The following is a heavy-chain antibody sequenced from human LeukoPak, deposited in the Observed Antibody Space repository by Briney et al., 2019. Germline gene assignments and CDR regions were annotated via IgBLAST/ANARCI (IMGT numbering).Heavy chain of an antibody. CDR2: INPSGGST. D-gene: IGHD6-13*01. CDR3: ARESQGAAAGQSNQD. Sequence: ASVKVSCKASGYTFTSYYMHWVRQAPGQGLEWMGIINPSGGSTSYAQKFQGRVTMTRDTSTSTVYMELSSLRSEDTAVYNCARESQGAAAGQSNQDWGQGTLVTVSS. J-gene: IGHJ4*02. CDR1: GYTFTSYY. V-gene: IGHV1-46*01.